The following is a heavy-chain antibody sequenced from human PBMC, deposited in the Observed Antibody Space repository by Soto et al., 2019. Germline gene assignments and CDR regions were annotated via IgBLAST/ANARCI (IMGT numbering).Heavy chain of an antibody. CDR1: GFTFSLYG. J-gene: IGHJ6*02. CDR2: IWYDGSNK. Sequence: QVQLVESGGGVVQPGRSLRLSCAASGFTFSLYGMHWVRQAPGKGLEWVAVIWYDGSNKFYADSVKGRFTISRDNSKNTLYLQMNSLRDEDTAAYYCARGLRGFSFYGMDVWGQGTTVIVSS. CDR3: ARGLRGFSFYGMDV. V-gene: IGHV3-33*01. D-gene: IGHD3-16*01.